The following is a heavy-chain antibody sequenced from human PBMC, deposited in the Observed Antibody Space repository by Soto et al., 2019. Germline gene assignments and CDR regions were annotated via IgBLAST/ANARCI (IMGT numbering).Heavy chain of an antibody. CDR2: IYPGDSDT. J-gene: IGHJ3*02. CDR1: GYSFTSDW. Sequence: GAEVKKPGESLKISCKGSGYSFTSDWIGWVRQMPGKGLEWMGIIYPGDSDTRYSPSFQGQVTISADKSISTAYLQWSSLKASDTAMYYCARQEGYYYDSSGYYLHAFDIWGQGTMVTVSS. V-gene: IGHV5-51*01. D-gene: IGHD3-22*01. CDR3: ARQEGYYYDSSGYYLHAFDI.